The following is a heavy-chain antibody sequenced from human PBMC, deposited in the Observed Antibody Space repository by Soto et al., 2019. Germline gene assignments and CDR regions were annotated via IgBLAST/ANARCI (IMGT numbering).Heavy chain of an antibody. CDR3: ARDALDV. V-gene: IGHV4-4*02. Sequence: QVQLQESGPGLVKPSGTLSLTCAVSGASISSYNWWSWVRQPPGKGLEWIGEIYHSGSANYNPSLTSRVTMSMDKSKNQFFLTLNSVTAADTAVYYCARDALDVWGQGTVVTVSS. CDR1: GASISSYNW. J-gene: IGHJ3*01. CDR2: IYHSGSA.